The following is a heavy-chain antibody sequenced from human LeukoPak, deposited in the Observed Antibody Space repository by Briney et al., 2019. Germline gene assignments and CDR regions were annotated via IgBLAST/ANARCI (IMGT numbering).Heavy chain of an antibody. J-gene: IGHJ4*02. D-gene: IGHD1-14*01. CDR1: GFSLSTSGVG. CDR3: AHTNPIGPPGY. CDR2: IYWDDDK. Sequence: SGPTLVNPTQTLTLTCTFSGFSLSTSGVGVGWIRQPPGKALERPALIYWDDDKRYSPSLKSRLTITKDTTKNQVVLTMTNMDPVDTATYYCAHTNPIGPPGYWGQGTLVTVSS. V-gene: IGHV2-5*02.